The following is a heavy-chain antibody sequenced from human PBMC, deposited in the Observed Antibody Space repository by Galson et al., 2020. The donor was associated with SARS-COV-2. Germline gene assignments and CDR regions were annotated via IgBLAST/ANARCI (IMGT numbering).Heavy chain of an antibody. Sequence: SETLSLTCAVSGGSISSPSYWSWVRQPPGKGLGWIGEIYHSGSTNYNASLRSRVTISVDKSKNQFSLKLNSMTAADTAVYYCARVTSEGADYWGQGNLVTVSS. CDR3: ARVTSEGADY. V-gene: IGHV4-4*02. D-gene: IGHD3-10*01. J-gene: IGHJ4*02. CDR1: GGSISSPSY. CDR2: IYHSGST.